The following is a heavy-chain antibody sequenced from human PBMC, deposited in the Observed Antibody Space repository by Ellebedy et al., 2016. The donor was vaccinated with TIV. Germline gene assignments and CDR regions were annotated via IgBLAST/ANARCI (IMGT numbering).Heavy chain of an antibody. D-gene: IGHD5-18*01. V-gene: IGHV3-30*03. CDR3: ARDPYNYGYFDY. CDR1: GFTFSRSG. Sequence: PGGSLRLSCAASGFTFSRSGMHWVRQAPGKGLEWEAVISYDGSNKYYADSVKGRFTISRDNSKNTLYLQMNSLRAEDTAVYYCARDPYNYGYFDYWGQGTLVTVSS. J-gene: IGHJ4*02. CDR2: ISYDGSNK.